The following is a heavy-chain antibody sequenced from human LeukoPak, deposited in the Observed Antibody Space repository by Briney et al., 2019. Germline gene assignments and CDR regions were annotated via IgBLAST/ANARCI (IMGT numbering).Heavy chain of an antibody. Sequence: SETLSLTCTVSGGSISSSSYYWGWIRQPPGKGLEWIGSIYYSGSTYYNPSLESRFTISVDTSKNQSSLKLSSVTTADTAVYYCARHSSPLNYFDYWGQGTLVTVSS. CDR2: IYYSGST. D-gene: IGHD6-13*01. CDR1: GGSISSSSYY. CDR3: ARHSSPLNYFDY. V-gene: IGHV4-39*01. J-gene: IGHJ4*02.